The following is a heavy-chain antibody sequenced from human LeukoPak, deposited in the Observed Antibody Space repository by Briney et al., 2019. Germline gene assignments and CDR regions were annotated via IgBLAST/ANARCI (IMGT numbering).Heavy chain of an antibody. CDR1: GFTFSSYG. J-gene: IGHJ4*02. CDR3: ARAPNGVYCTSSACHLDY. Sequence: GGSLRLSCAASGFTFSSYGMHWVRQAPGKGLEWVAVISYDGSNKYYADSVKGRFTISRDNSKNTLYLQMNSLRAEDTAVYYCARAPNGVYCTSSACHLDYWGQGSLSPSPQ. D-gene: IGHD2-8*01. V-gene: IGHV3-30*03. CDR2: ISYDGSNK.